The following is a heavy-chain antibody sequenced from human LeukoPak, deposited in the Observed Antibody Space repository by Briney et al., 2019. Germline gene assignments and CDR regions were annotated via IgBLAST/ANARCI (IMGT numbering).Heavy chain of an antibody. CDR1: GYKFTADY. V-gene: IGHV1-2*02. D-gene: IGHD3-16*01. CDR2: INPDSGFT. J-gene: IGHJ4*02. Sequence: ASVKVSCKASGYKFTADYMHWVRQAPGQGLEFMGWINPDSGFTNYAQKFKGRVTMTRDTSISTAYLEVRSLTSDDTAVYYCAPIAEAYTSWWKVWGQGTLVTVSS. CDR3: APIAEAYTSWWKV.